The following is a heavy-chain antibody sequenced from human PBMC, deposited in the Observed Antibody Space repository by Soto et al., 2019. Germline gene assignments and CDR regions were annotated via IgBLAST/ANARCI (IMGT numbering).Heavy chain of an antibody. CDR2: ISSSSSYI. D-gene: IGHD3-3*01. CDR3: ARESPGITIFGVVIPAFDY. Sequence: EVQLVESGGGLVKPGGSLRLSCAASGFTFSSYSMNWVRQAPGKGLEWVSSISSSSSYIYYADSVKGRFTISRDNAKNSLYLQMNSLRAEDTAVYYCARESPGITIFGVVIPAFDYWGQGTLVTVSS. V-gene: IGHV3-21*01. J-gene: IGHJ4*02. CDR1: GFTFSSYS.